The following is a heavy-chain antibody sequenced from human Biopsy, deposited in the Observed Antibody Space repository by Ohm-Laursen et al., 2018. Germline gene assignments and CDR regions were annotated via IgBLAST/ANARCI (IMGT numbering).Heavy chain of an antibody. CDR2: ISSSSDNI. J-gene: IGHJ6*02. CDR3: ARSRGSSGIATIYYYGTDV. CDR1: GFTFSIEW. D-gene: IGHD3-10*01. V-gene: IGHV3-21*01. Sequence: GSLRLSRAASGFTFSIEWMSWVRQAPGKGLEWVSTISSSSDNIYYVDSVKGRFTISRDNAKNSLYLQMNSLRAEDTAVYYCARSRGSSGIATIYYYGTDVWGQGTTVTVSS.